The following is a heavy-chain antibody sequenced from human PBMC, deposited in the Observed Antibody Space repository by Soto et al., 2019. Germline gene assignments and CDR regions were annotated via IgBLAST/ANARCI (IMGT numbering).Heavy chain of an antibody. V-gene: IGHV3-7*02. D-gene: IGHD1-1*01. Sequence: EVQLVESGGGLVQPGGSLRLSCVGSGFTFSNYWMSWVRQPPGKGLEWVANIKQDGSLKQYVDSVKGRFTISRDNAKSALYLQMHSLGVADTAVYYCAGGDWSDPDFGYWGQGILVTISS. CDR3: AGGDWSDPDFGY. CDR2: IKQDGSLK. J-gene: IGHJ4*02. CDR1: GFTFSNYW.